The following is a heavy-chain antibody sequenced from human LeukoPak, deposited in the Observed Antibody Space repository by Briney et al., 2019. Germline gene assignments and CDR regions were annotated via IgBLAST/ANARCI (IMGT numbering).Heavy chain of an antibody. V-gene: IGHV1-69*13. CDR3: ARDPHSSTYGDYANDNWFDP. CDR2: IIPIFGTA. D-gene: IGHD4-17*01. CDR1: GGTFNSYA. J-gene: IGHJ5*02. Sequence: SVKVSCKASGGTFNSYAISWVRQAPGQGLEWMGGIIPIFGTANYAQKFQGRVTITADESTSTAYMELSSLRSEDTAVYYCARDPHSSTYGDYANDNWFDPWGQGTLVTVSS.